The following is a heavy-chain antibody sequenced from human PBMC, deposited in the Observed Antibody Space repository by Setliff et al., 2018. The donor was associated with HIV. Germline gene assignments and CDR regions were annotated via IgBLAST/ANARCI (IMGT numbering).Heavy chain of an antibody. J-gene: IGHJ3*02. CDR1: GFAFNTYD. CDR2: IFRTSDYM. V-gene: IGHV3-21*04. Sequence: GGSLRLSCVASGFAFNTYDMNWVRQAPGKGLEWVSFIFRTSDYMDYRDSVKGRFTISRDNAKNSRYLQMNSLRAEDTVVYYCAKGHYSSGDSKQNGFDMWGQGTMVTVAS. CDR3: AKGHYSSGDSKQNGFDM. D-gene: IGHD3-22*01.